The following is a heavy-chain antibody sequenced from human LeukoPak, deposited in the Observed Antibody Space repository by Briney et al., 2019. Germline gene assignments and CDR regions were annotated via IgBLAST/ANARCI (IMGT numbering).Heavy chain of an antibody. J-gene: IGHJ6*03. V-gene: IGHV6-1*01. D-gene: IGHD3-3*01. Sequence: SQTLSLTCAISGDSVSSNSAAWNWIRQSPSRGPEWLGRTYYRSTWYNDSVVSVKSRITINPDTSKNQFSLQLKSVTPEDTAVYYCAGQLGEWFEGWYYYMDVWGKGTTVTVSS. CDR3: AGQLGEWFEGWYYYMDV. CDR2: TYYRSTWYN. CDR1: GDSVSSNSAA.